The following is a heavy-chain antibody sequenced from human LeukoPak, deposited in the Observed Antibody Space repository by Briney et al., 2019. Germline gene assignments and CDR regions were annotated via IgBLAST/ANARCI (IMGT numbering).Heavy chain of an antibody. CDR1: GFTFSSSS. Sequence: GGSLRLSCAASGFTFSSSSMNWVRQAPGKGLEWVSYISTSGGTVCYADSVRGRFTISRDNARNSLYLQMNSLRAEDTAVYYCARDEGSFDYWGQGTLVAVSS. CDR3: ARDEGSFDY. CDR2: ISTSGGTV. J-gene: IGHJ4*02. V-gene: IGHV3-48*04. D-gene: IGHD2-15*01.